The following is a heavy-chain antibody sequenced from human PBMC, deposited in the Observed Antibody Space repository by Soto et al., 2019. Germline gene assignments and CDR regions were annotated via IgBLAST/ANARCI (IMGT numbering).Heavy chain of an antibody. D-gene: IGHD2-21*02. CDR2: IIPILGIA. V-gene: IGHV1-69*02. CDR1: GGTFSSYT. CDR3: AKNYAYWGGDCYSFDY. J-gene: IGHJ4*02. Sequence: ASVKVSCKASGGTFSSYTISWVRQAPGQGLEWMGRIIPILGIANYAQKFQGRVTITADKSTSTAYMELSSLRSEDPAVYYCAKNYAYWGGDCYSFDYWGQGTLVTVSS.